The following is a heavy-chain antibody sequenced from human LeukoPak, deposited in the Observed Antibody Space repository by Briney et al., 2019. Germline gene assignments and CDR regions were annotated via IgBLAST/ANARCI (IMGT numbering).Heavy chain of an antibody. V-gene: IGHV3-7*01. CDR3: ARDPPTVTTIFDY. Sequence: PGGSLRLSCAASGFTFSSYWMSWVRQAPGKGLEWVANIKQDGSEKYYVDSVKGRFTISRDNAKNSLYLQMNSLRAEDTAVYYCARDPPTVTTIFDYWGQGTLVTVSS. D-gene: IGHD4-17*01. CDR2: IKQDGSEK. CDR1: GFTFSSYW. J-gene: IGHJ4*02.